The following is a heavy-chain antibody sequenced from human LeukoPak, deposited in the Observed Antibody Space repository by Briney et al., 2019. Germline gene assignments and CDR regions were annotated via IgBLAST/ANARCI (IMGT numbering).Heavy chain of an antibody. CDR2: ISGSGTST. Sequence: PGGSLRLSCAASGFTFSSYAMTWVRQAPGKGLEWVSTISGSGTSTYFADSVKGRCTISRDNSKNTLYLQMDTLRPEDTAVYYCAKVRNYGSSAYYWNDAFDIWGQGTKVTVSS. D-gene: IGHD3-22*01. CDR1: GFTFSSYA. J-gene: IGHJ3*02. V-gene: IGHV3-23*01. CDR3: AKVRNYGSSAYYWNDAFDI.